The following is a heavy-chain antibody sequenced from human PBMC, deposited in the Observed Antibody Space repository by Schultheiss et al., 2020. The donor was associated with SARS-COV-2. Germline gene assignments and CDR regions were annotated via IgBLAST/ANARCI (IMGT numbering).Heavy chain of an antibody. CDR2: IYYSGST. V-gene: IGHV4-59*01. D-gene: IGHD4-11*01. CDR3: AREIMAPRGLQYGMDV. J-gene: IGHJ6*02. CDR1: GGSISSYY. Sequence: SETLSLTCTVSGGSISSYYWSWIRQPPGKGLEWIGYIYYSGSTNYNPSLNSRVTISVDTSKNQFSLKLSSVTAADTAVYYCAREIMAPRGLQYGMDVWGQGTTVTVSS.